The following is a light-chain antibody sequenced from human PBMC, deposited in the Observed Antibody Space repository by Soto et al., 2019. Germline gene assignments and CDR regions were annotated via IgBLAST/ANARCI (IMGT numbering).Light chain of an antibody. Sequence: DIVMTQSPDSLAVSLGERATINCKSSQSLLYSFNNKNYLAWYQQKPGQPPKLLIYWASTRESGVPDRFSGSGSGTDLTLTISSLQAEDVAVYYCQQYYTTPPTYTFGQGTKLEIK. J-gene: IGKJ2*01. V-gene: IGKV4-1*01. CDR2: WAS. CDR1: QSLLYSFNNKNY. CDR3: QQYYTTPPTYT.